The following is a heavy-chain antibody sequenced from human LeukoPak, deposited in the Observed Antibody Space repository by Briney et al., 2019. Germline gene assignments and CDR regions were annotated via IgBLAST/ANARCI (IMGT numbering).Heavy chain of an antibody. J-gene: IGHJ5*02. V-gene: IGHV4-34*01. D-gene: IGHD3-10*01. CDR1: GGSFSGYY. Sequence: SETLSLTCVVYGGSFSGYYWSWIRQPPGKGLEWIGEINHSGSTNYNPSLKSRVTISVDTSKNQFSLKLSSVTAADTAVYYCARGERVWFGDEGNWFDPWGQGTLVTVSS. CDR3: ARGERVWFGDEGNWFDP. CDR2: INHSGST.